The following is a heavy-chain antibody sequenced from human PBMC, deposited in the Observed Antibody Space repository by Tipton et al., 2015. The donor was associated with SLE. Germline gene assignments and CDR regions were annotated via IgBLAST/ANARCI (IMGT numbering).Heavy chain of an antibody. CDR1: GFTFSSYS. CDR2: ISSSRSTI. V-gene: IGHV3-48*01. Sequence: SLRLSCAASGFTFSSYSMNWVRQAPGKGLEWVSYISSSRSTIYYADSVKGRFTISRDNAKNSLYLQMNSLRAEDTAVYYCARDLDSSLGSWGQGPLVTVSS. D-gene: IGHD6-6*01. J-gene: IGHJ5*01. CDR3: ARDLDSSLGS.